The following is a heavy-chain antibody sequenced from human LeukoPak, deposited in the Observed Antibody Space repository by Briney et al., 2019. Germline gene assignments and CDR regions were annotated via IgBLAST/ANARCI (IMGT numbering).Heavy chain of an antibody. CDR3: ARDVSPR. V-gene: IGHV3-30*02. J-gene: IGHJ4*02. D-gene: IGHD2-8*01. CDR1: GFTFSSYG. CDR2: IRYDGSNK. Sequence: GGSLRLSCAASGFTFSSYGMHWVRQAPGKGLEWVAFIRYDGSNKYYADSVKGRFTISRDNAKNSLYLQMNSLRAEDTAVYYCARDVSPRWGQGTLVTVSS.